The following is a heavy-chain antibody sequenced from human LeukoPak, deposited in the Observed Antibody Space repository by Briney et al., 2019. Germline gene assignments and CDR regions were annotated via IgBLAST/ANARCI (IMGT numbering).Heavy chain of an antibody. CDR2: IYYSGST. CDR3: ARVSDDILTGLDY. Sequence: SETLALTSTAPAGTSSIYDFSWIRQPPGKGLEWIGYIYYSGSTNYNPSLKSRVTISVDTSKNQFSLKLSSVTAADTAVYYCARVSDDILTGLDYWGQGTLVTVSS. D-gene: IGHD3-9*01. CDR1: AGTSSIYD. J-gene: IGHJ4*02. V-gene: IGHV4-59*01.